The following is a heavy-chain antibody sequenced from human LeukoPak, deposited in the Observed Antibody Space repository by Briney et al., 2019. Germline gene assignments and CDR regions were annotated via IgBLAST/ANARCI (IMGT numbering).Heavy chain of an antibody. J-gene: IGHJ6*03. V-gene: IGHV3-48*03. CDR3: AREAPGLIDYYYYMDV. D-gene: IGHD6-13*01. CDR1: GFTFSSYE. Sequence: GGSLRLSCAASGFTFSSYEMNWVRQAPGKGLEWVSYISSSGSTIYYADSVKGRFTISRDNAKNSPYLQMNSLRAEDTAVYYCAREAPGLIDYYYYMDVWGKGTTVTISS. CDR2: ISSSGSTI.